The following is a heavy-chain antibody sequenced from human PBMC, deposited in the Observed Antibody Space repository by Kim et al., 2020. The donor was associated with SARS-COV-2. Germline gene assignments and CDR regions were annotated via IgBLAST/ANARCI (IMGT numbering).Heavy chain of an antibody. J-gene: IGHJ4*02. D-gene: IGHD3-10*01. CDR1: GFIFSDAW. V-gene: IGHV3-15*01. Sequence: GESLRLSRAASGFIFSDAWMRWIRQAPGKGLEWLGRIKSKIDGGTIDYAAAMKGRITISRDDSKNTLYLEMNSLKTEDSAVYYCTTDRGVYGSGDYSSYWGQGTLVTVSS. CDR2: IKSKIDGGTI. CDR3: TTDRGVYGSGDYSSY.